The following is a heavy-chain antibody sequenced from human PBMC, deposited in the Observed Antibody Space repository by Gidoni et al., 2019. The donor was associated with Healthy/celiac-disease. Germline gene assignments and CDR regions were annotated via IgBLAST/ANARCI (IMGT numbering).Heavy chain of an antibody. V-gene: IGHV3-43*01. CDR3: AKDTGMYYMDV. J-gene: IGHJ6*03. CDR1: GFTFDDYT. CDR2: ISWDGGST. Sequence: EVQLVESRGVVVQPGCYLRLSCSTSGFTFDDYTMHWVRQAPGKGLGWVSLISWDGGSTYYADSVKGRFTISRDNSKNSLYLQMNSLRTEDTALYYCAKDTGMYYMDVWGKGTTVTVSS.